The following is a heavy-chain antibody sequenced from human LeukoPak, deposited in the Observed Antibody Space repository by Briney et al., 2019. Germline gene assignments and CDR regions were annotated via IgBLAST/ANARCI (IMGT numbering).Heavy chain of an antibody. V-gene: IGHV1-18*01. Sequence: GASVKVSCKASGYTFTSYGISWVRQAPGQGLEWMGWISAYNGNTNYAQKLQGRVTMTTDTSTSTAYMELRSLRSDDTAVYYCARLREPWSAGYGNRYYFDYWGQGTLVTVS. CDR2: ISAYNGNT. CDR3: ARLREPWSAGYGNRYYFDY. CDR1: GYTFTSYG. J-gene: IGHJ4*02. D-gene: IGHD3-16*01.